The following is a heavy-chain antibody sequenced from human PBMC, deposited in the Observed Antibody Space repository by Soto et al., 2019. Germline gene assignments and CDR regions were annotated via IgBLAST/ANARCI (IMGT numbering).Heavy chain of an antibody. Sequence: LSLTCTVSGGSISSGGYYWSWIRQHPGKGLEWIGYIYYSGSTYYNPSLKSRVTISVDTSKNQFSLKLSSVTAADTAVYYCARAAYTAYYYYGMDVWGQGTTVTVSS. CDR2: IYYSGST. D-gene: IGHD2-2*02. V-gene: IGHV4-31*03. J-gene: IGHJ6*02. CDR3: ARAAYTAYYYYGMDV. CDR1: GGSISSGGYY.